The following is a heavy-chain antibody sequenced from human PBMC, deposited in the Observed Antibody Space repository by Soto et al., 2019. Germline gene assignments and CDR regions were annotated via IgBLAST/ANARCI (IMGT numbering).Heavy chain of an antibody. J-gene: IGHJ4*02. D-gene: IGHD5-12*01. Sequence: QSGGSLRLSCAASGFTFSSYAMSWVRQAPGKGLEWVSAISGSGGSTYYADSVKGRFTISRDNSKNTLYLQMNSLRAEDTAVYYCAKVPLQGDGYNYYFDYWGQGTLDTVSS. CDR3: AKVPLQGDGYNYYFDY. CDR1: GFTFSSYA. V-gene: IGHV3-23*01. CDR2: ISGSGGST.